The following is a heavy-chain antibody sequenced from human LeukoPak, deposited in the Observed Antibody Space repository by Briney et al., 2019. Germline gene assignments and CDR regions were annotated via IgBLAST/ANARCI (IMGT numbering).Heavy chain of an antibody. D-gene: IGHD1-26*01. CDR3: ILVGAAVDY. Sequence: GGSLRLSCAASGFTFSSYAMSWVRQAPGKGLEWVGRIKSKTDGGTTDYAAPVKGRFTTSRDDSKNTLYLQMNSLKTEDTAVYYCILVGAAVDYWGQGTLVTVSS. V-gene: IGHV3-15*01. CDR2: IKSKTDGGTT. CDR1: GFTFSSYA. J-gene: IGHJ4*02.